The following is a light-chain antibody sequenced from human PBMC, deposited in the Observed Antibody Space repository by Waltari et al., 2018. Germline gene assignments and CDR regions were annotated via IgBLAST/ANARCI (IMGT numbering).Light chain of an antibody. CDR1: QDIGRF. CDR2: DTS. CDR3: QQVSNFPIT. V-gene: IGKV1D-12*01. Sequence: DIQMTQSPSSVSASIVDRVTISCRARQDIGRFLVWYQQTPGRSPKLLIFDTSSLQSGVPSRFSGSGSGTEFTLTIGGLQPEDFATYYCQQVSNFPITYGQGTRLEIQ. J-gene: IGKJ5*01.